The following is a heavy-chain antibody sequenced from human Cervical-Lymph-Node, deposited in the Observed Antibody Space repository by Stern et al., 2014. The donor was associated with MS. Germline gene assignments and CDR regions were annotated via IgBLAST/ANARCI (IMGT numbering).Heavy chain of an antibody. V-gene: IGHV1-24*01. Sequence: VQLVQSGAEVKKPGASVKVSCKVSGYTLTGLSMHWVRQAPGKGLEWMGGFDHQGGETIYAQKFQGRVTMTEDTSTDTAYMELSSLRSEDTAVYYCATGPIYRCRGGSCYPPPLDYGGQGTLVTVSS. CDR2: FDHQGGET. CDR3: ATGPIYRCRGGSCYPPPLDY. CDR1: GYTLTGLS. D-gene: IGHD2-15*01. J-gene: IGHJ4*02.